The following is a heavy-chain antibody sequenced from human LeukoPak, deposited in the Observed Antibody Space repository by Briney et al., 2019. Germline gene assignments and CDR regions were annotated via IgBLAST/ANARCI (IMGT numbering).Heavy chain of an antibody. CDR3: TRDHWLAFQH. Sequence: GRSLRLSCAASGFTFSSYAMHWVRQAPGKGLEWVSILYSDGSTYYADSVKGRFAISRDNSKNTLYLLMNSLRAEDTAVYYCTRDHWLAFQHWGQGTLVTVSS. D-gene: IGHD6-19*01. CDR2: LYSDGST. J-gene: IGHJ1*01. V-gene: IGHV3-53*01. CDR1: GFTFSSYA.